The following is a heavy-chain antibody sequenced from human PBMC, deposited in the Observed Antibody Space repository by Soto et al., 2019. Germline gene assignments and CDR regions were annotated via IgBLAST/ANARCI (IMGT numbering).Heavy chain of an antibody. CDR1: GFTFVSNW. J-gene: IGHJ4*02. CDR2: IKRDGSEK. V-gene: IGHV3-7*03. CDR3: ASLEWESSGYADY. Sequence: LRLSFAASGFTFVSNWMSWVRQAPGKGLEWVANIKRDGSEKYYVDSVKGRFTISRDNAKNTLYLQMNSLRADDTAVYYCASLEWESSGYADYWGQGTQVTVSS. D-gene: IGHD5-12*01.